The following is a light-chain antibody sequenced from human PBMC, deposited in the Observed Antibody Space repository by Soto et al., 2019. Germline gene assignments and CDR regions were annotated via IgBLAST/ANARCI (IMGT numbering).Light chain of an antibody. V-gene: IGKV1-5*03. J-gene: IGKJ2*02. CDR1: QSIDGW. CDR3: QHYTISGCT. Sequence: DIRLTQSPSTLSASIGDRVTITCRASQSIDGWLAWYQQKPGEAPKLLIYKSSTSQPGVPSRFSGSGSGTDFTLTISTLQPGDFATYYCQHYTISGCTFGQGTKLEIK. CDR2: KSS.